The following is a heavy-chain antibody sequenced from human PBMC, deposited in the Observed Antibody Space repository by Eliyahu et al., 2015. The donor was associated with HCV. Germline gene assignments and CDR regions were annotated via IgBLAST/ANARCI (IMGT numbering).Heavy chain of an antibody. J-gene: IGHJ4*02. CDR3: VRDKGGVDDNIGYWPLGY. D-gene: IGHD3-22*01. CDR1: GFTVXTXY. V-gene: IGHV3-66*01. CDR2: IYSDGST. Sequence: EVQLVESGGDLVQPGGSLRLSCAASGFTVXTXYMGWVRQAPGKGLEWISVIYSDGSTFYADSVRGRFTISRDNSKDTLFLQMNRLRVEDTAVYFCVRDKGGVDDNIGYWPLGYWGQGTLVTVSS.